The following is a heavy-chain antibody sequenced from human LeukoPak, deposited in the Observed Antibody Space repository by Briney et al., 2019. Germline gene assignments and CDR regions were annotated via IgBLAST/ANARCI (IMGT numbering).Heavy chain of an antibody. CDR1: GFTFSSYA. J-gene: IGHJ4*02. CDR3: AKGGFNVCFDY. CDR2: VSGSGTGT. V-gene: IGHV3-23*01. D-gene: IGHD3-16*01. Sequence: GGSLRLSCAASGFTFSSYAMTWVRQAPGKGLEWVSSVSGSGTGTYYADSVKGRFTISRDNSKNTLYLQMNSRRAEDTAVYYCAKGGFNVCFDYWGQGTLVTVSS.